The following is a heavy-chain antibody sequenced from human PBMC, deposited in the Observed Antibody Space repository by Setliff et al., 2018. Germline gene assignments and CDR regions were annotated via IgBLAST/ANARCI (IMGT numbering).Heavy chain of an antibody. J-gene: IGHJ4*02. V-gene: IGHV4-61*02. Sequence: SETLSLTCTVSGVSFGSGTYYWSWIRQPAGKGLEWIGLIQSTGNTNYNPSLQSRVTISIDTSKNQFSLKMSSVTAADTAVYFCARLPRTVTHFDYWGQGALVTVSS. CDR1: GVSFGSGTYY. CDR2: IQSTGNT. D-gene: IGHD4-17*01. CDR3: ARLPRTVTHFDY.